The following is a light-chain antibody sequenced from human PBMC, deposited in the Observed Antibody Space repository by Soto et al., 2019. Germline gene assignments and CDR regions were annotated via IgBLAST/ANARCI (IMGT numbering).Light chain of an antibody. CDR3: QRYGSSPRWT. J-gene: IGKJ1*01. CDR2: GAS. V-gene: IGKV3-20*01. CDR1: QSVSSSY. Sequence: EIVLTQSPGTLSLSPGERATLSCRASQSVSSSYLAWYQQKPGQAPRLLIYGASSRATGIPDRFSGSGSGTDFTLTISRLEPEDFAVYYCQRYGSSPRWTFGQGPKVDIK.